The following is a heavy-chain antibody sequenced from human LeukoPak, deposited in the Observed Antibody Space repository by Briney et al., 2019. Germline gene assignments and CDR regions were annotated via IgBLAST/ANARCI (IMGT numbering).Heavy chain of an antibody. CDR2: INWNSNSI. CDR3: AKGLGKSSGWATLDY. D-gene: IGHD6-19*01. J-gene: IGHJ4*02. Sequence: PGRSLRLPCAASGFTFNDYAMHWVRQAPGKGLEWVSGINWNSNSIGYADSVKGRFTISRDNAKNSLYLQMNSLRAEDTAFYYCAKGLGKSSGWATLDYWGQGTLVTVSS. CDR1: GFTFNDYA. V-gene: IGHV3-9*01.